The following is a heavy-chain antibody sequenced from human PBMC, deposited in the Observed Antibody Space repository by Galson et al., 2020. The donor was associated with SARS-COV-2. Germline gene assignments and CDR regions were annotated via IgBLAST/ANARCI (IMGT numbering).Heavy chain of an antibody. CDR1: GDSITDYY. V-gene: IGHV4-59*01. CDR3: ARDGMVYDNDPLYYYYGVDV. D-gene: IGHD2-8*01. Sequence: ASETLSLTCTVSGDSITDYYWSWIRQPPGKGLEWIAYIYYSGSTKYNPSLKSRVTMSLDMSKNQFSLNLSSVTAADTAIYYCARDGMVYDNDPLYYYYGVDVWGRGTTVTVSS. J-gene: IGHJ6*02. CDR2: IYYSGST.